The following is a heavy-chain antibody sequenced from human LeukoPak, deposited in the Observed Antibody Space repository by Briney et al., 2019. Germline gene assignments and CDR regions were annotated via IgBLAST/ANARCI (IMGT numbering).Heavy chain of an antibody. CDR3: ARSQNYYGSGDY. CDR1: GGSVSNGNYY. CDR2: IYYTGST. J-gene: IGHJ4*02. V-gene: IGHV4-61*03. Sequence: SETLSLTCTVSGGSVSNGNYYWSWLRQPPGKALEWIGYIYYTGSTYYNPSLEGRVTISVDTSKNHFPVKLSSVTAADTAVYYCARSQNYYGSGDYWSQGTLVTVSS. D-gene: IGHD3-10*01.